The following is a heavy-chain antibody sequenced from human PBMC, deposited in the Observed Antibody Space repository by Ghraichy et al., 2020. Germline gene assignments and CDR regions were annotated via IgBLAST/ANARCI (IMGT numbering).Heavy chain of an antibody. CDR1: GGSISSYY. J-gene: IGHJ4*02. V-gene: IGHV4-59*01. Sequence: SETLSLTCTVSGGSISSYYWSWIRQPPGKRLEWIGYIYYSGSTNYNPSLKSRVTISVDTSKNQFSLKLSSVTAADTAVYYCARVLASSYYYGSGSYYYFDYWGQGTLVTVSS. D-gene: IGHD3-10*01. CDR3: ARVLASSYYYGSGSYYYFDY. CDR2: IYYSGST.